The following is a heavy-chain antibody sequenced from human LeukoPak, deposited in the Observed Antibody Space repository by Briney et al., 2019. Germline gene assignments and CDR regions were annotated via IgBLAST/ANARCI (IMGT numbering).Heavy chain of an antibody. J-gene: IGHJ4*02. V-gene: IGHV7-4-1*02. CDR1: GYTFTSYA. CDR2: INTNTGNP. D-gene: IGHD6-19*01. CDR3: ARGVYTSGWYSTW. Sequence: ASAKVSCKPSGYTFTSYAMNWVRQAPGQGLEWMGWINTNTGNPTYAQGFTGRFVFSLDTSASTAYLQISSLKAEDTAVYYCARGVYTSGWYSTWWGQGTLVTVS.